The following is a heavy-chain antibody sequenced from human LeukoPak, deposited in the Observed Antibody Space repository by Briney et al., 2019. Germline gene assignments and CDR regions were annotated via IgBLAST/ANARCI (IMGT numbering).Heavy chain of an antibody. CDR1: GVSISSSSYY. J-gene: IGHJ4*02. CDR3: ARDVVGMGGYGAYVGLPLDY. D-gene: IGHD5-12*01. V-gene: IGHV4-39*07. CDR2: LYKSGTA. Sequence: SETLSLTCTVSGVSISSSSYYWGWIRQPPGKGLEWIGSLYKSGTAYYIPSLKSRVTISVDTSKNQFSLKLSSVTAADTAVYYCARDVVGMGGYGAYVGLPLDYWDQGILVTVSS.